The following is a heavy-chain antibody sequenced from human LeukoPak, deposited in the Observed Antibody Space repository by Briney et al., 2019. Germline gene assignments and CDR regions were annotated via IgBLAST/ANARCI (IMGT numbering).Heavy chain of an antibody. V-gene: IGHV1-2*02. CDR3: ARAGPYYDFWSGYLVTTFDY. CDR1: GYTFTGYY. CDR2: INPNSGGT. Sequence: ASVKVSCKASGYTFTGYYMHWVRQAPGQGLEWMGWINPNSGGTNYAQKFQGRVTMTRDTSISTAYMELSRLRSDDTAVYYCARAGPYYDFWSGYLVTTFDYGGQGTLVTVSS. D-gene: IGHD3-3*01. J-gene: IGHJ4*02.